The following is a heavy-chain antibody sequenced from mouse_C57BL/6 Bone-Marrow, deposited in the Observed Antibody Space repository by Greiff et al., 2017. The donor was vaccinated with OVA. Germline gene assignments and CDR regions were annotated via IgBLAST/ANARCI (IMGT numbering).Heavy chain of an antibody. V-gene: IGHV1-62-2*01. CDR1: GYTFTEYT. Sequence: QVQLQQSGAELVKPGASVKLSCKASGYTFTEYTIHWVKQRSGQGLEWIGWFYPGSGSIKYNEKFKDKATLTADKSSSTVYMELSRLTSEDSAVYFCARHEAYYYGSRRGYFDYWGQGTTLTVSS. J-gene: IGHJ2*01. CDR3: ARHEAYYYGSRRGYFDY. CDR2: FYPGSGSI. D-gene: IGHD1-1*01.